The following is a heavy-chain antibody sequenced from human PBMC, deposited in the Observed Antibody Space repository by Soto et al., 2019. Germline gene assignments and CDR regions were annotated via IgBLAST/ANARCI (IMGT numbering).Heavy chain of an antibody. CDR2: IYTSGST. CDR3: ARSDSSSWSNWFDP. CDR1: GGSISSYY. Sequence: SETLSLTCTVSGGSISSYYWSWIRQPAGKGLEWIGRIYTSGSTNYNPSLKSRVTMSVDTSKNQFSLKLSSATAADTAVYYCARSDSSSWSNWFDPWGQGTLVTVSS. V-gene: IGHV4-4*07. J-gene: IGHJ5*02. D-gene: IGHD6-13*01.